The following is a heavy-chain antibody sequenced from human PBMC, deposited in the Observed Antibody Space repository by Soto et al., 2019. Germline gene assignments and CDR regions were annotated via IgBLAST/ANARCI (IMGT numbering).Heavy chain of an antibody. CDR2: IIPFFKAT. Sequence: SVKVSCKVAGGTFSSHSISWVRQAPGQGLEWMGGIIPFFKATSFAQKFQGRVTITADDSTSTAYMDLYSLGSEDTAVYYCARDVPLNYYDGTFSYYAMDVWGQGTTVTVSS. D-gene: IGHD3-16*01. CDR1: GGTFSSHS. J-gene: IGHJ6*02. V-gene: IGHV1-69*13. CDR3: ARDVPLNYYDGTFSYYAMDV.